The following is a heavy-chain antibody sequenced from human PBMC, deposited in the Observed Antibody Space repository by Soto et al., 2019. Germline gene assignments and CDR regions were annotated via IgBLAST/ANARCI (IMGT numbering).Heavy chain of an antibody. CDR1: GFTFSSYG. D-gene: IGHD2-15*01. CDR3: ARGSLYCSGGSCYYYYYGMDV. CDR2: IWYDGSNK. V-gene: IGHV3-33*01. J-gene: IGHJ6*02. Sequence: QVQLVESGGGVVQPGRSLRLSCAASGFTFSSYGMHWVRQAPGKGLEWVAVIWYDGSNKYYADSVKGRFTISRDNSKNTLYLQMNSLRAEDTAVYYCARGSLYCSGGSCYYYYYGMDVWGQGTTVTVSS.